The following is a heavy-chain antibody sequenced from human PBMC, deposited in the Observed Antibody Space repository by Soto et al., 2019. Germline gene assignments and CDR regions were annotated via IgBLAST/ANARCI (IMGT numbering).Heavy chain of an antibody. CDR2: INHSGST. J-gene: IGHJ5*02. CDR1: GGSFSGYY. D-gene: IGHD6-19*01. CDR3: ARQYTNAWNNWFDP. Sequence: SETLSLTCAVYGGSFSGYYWSWIRQPPGKGLEWIGEINHSGSTNYNPSLKSRVIISLDTSKNQFSLKLSSVTAADTAVYYCARQYTNAWNNWFDPWGQGTLVTVSS. V-gene: IGHV4-34*01.